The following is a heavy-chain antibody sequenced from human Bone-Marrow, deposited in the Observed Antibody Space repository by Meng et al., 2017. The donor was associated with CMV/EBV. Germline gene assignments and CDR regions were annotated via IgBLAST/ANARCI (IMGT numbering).Heavy chain of an antibody. CDR3: AKGLIVARSDAFDF. CDR1: GFTFRNYA. V-gene: IGHV3-23*03. Sequence: GGSLRLSCAASGFTFRNYAMTWVRQAPGKGLEWVSIIYSGDGDTFYVDSVKGRFTISRDDSKNTVSLQMDSLRADDTAVYYCAKGLIVARSDAFDFWGPGATVTV. CDR2: IYSGDGDT. J-gene: IGHJ3*01. D-gene: IGHD6-6*01.